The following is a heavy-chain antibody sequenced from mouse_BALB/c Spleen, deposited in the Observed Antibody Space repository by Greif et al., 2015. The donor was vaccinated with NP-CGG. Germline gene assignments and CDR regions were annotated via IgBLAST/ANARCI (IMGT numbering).Heavy chain of an antibody. CDR2: IDPSDSYT. J-gene: IGHJ2*01. CDR3: ARAYYGNYGY. CDR1: GYTFTSYW. D-gene: IGHD2-10*01. Sequence: QVQLQQSGAELVKPGASVKLSCKASGYTFTSYWMHWVKQRPGQGLEWIGEIDPSDSYTNYNQKFKGKATLTVDKSSSTAYMQLSSLTSEDSAVYYCARAYYGNYGYWGQGTTLTVSS. V-gene: IGHV1-69*02.